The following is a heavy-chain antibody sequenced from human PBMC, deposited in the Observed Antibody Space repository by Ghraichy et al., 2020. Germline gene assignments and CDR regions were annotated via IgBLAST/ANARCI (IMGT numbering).Heavy chain of an antibody. CDR3: ARDSGIVGTTNGGN. Sequence: ASVKVSCKTSGYTFNTYGISWVRQAPGQGLEWMGLISAYNGHTNYAQKLQGRVTMTTDTSTSTAYMELRSLRSDDTAMYYCARDSGIVGTTNGGNWGQGTLVIVSS. D-gene: IGHD1-26*01. CDR2: ISAYNGHT. CDR1: GYTFNTYG. J-gene: IGHJ4*02. V-gene: IGHV1-18*01.